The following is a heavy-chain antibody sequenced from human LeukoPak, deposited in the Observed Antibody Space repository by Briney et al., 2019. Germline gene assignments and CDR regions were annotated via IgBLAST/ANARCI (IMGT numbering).Heavy chain of an antibody. CDR1: GFTFSSYV. V-gene: IGHV3-23*01. CDR2: ISGSGGST. CDR3: AKDRSGVYRL. D-gene: IGHD2-8*01. Sequence: GGSLRLSCAASGFTFSSYVMNWVRQPPGKGLEWVSAISGSGGSTYYADSVKGRFTISRDNSKKTLYLQMNSLRAEDTAVYYCAKDRSGVYRLWGQGTLVTVSS. J-gene: IGHJ4*02.